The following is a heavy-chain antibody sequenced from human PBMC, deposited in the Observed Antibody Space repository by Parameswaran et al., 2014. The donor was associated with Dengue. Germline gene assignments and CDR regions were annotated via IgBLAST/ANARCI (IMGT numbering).Heavy chain of an antibody. CDR2: INAGNGNT. D-gene: IGHD1-26*01. CDR3: ARGKTVGATSGY. V-gene: IGHV1-3*01. Sequence: WVRQAPGQRLEWMGWINAGNGNTKYSQKFQGRVTITRDTSASTAYMELSSLRSEDTAVYYCARGKTVGATSGYWGQGTLVTVSS. J-gene: IGHJ4*02.